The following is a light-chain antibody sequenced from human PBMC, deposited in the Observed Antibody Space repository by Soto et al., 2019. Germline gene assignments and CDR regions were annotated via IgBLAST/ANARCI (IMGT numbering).Light chain of an antibody. V-gene: IGLV2-8*01. CDR3: TSYVGSNILV. Sequence: QSALTQPPSASGSPGQSVTISCTGTSSDVGAYKYVSWYQQYPGKAPKLMIYEVSKRPSGVPDRFSGSKSGNTASLTVSGHQAEDEADYYCTSYVGSNILVFGGGTKLTVL. CDR2: EVS. CDR1: SSDVGAYKY. J-gene: IGLJ2*01.